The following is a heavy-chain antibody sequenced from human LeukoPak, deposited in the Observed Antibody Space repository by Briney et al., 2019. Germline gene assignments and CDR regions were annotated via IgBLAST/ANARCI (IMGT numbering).Heavy chain of an antibody. D-gene: IGHD3-22*01. CDR2: IYWNDDK. V-gene: IGHV2-5*01. Sequence: SGPTLVNPTQTLTLTCTFSGFSLSTTGAGVGWIRQPPGKALEWLAHIYWNDDKRYSPSLQSRLTITKDTSKNQVVLIMTNMDPVDTATYYCGHSYHITRVVGFDYLGQGTLGTVSS. CDR1: GFSLSTTGAG. J-gene: IGHJ4*02. CDR3: GHSYHITRVVGFDY.